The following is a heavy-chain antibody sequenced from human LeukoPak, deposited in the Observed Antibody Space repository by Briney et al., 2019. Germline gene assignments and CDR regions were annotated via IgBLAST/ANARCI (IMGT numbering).Heavy chain of an antibody. CDR2: ISSSSSYI. D-gene: IGHD6-19*01. V-gene: IGHV3-21*04. CDR3: AKDPWGGQWLVQGYFDY. J-gene: IGHJ4*02. CDR1: GFTFSSYS. Sequence: GGSLRLSCAASGFTFSSYSTNWVRQAPGKGLEWVSSISSSSSYIYYADSVKGRFTISRDNSKNTLYLQMNSLRAEDTAVYYCAKDPWGGQWLVQGYFDYWGQGTLVTVSS.